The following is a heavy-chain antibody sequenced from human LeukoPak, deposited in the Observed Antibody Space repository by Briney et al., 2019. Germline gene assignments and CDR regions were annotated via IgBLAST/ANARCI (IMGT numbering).Heavy chain of an antibody. V-gene: IGHV3-33*01. CDR1: GFTFSGYG. Sequence: PGRSLRLSCVASGFTFSGYGMHWVRQAPGKGLEWVALIWNDGNNKYYADSVKGRITISRDNSKSTLYLQMNSLRAEDTAVYYCARALYSGSFYGMDVWGQGTTVTVSS. J-gene: IGHJ6*02. CDR2: IWNDGNNK. CDR3: ARALYSGSFYGMDV. D-gene: IGHD1-26*01.